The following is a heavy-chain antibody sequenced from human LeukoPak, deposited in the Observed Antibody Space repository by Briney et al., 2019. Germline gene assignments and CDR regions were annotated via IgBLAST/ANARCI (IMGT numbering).Heavy chain of an antibody. CDR1: GFTFSSYS. D-gene: IGHD3-22*01. J-gene: IGHJ3*02. V-gene: IGHV3-21*01. CDR2: ISSSSSYI. CDR3: ASEEVITTSGAFDI. Sequence: GGSLRLSCAASGFTFSSYSMNWVRQAPGKGLEWVSSISSSSSYIYYADSVKGRFTISRDNAKNSLYLQMNSLRAEDTAVYYCASEEVITTSGAFDIWGQGTMVTVSS.